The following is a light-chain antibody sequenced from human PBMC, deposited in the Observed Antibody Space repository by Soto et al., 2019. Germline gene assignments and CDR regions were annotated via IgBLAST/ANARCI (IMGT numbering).Light chain of an antibody. CDR3: QQYNDYSWT. CDR1: QSISSW. CDR2: KAS. V-gene: IGKV1-5*03. Sequence: DIQMTQSPSTLSASVGERVTLPCRASQSISSWLAWYQQKPGKAPKLLIYKASSLESGVPSRFSGSGSGTEFTLTISSLQPDDVAIYYCQQYNDYSWTFGQGTKVDI. J-gene: IGKJ1*01.